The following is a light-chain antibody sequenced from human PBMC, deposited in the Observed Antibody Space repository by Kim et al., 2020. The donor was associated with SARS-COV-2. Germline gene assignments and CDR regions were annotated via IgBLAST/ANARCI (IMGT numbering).Light chain of an antibody. Sequence: SVALGQTARITCGGNNIGGKSVHWYQQKPGQAPVLVIYRDGSRPSGIPERFSGSNSGNTATLTVSRAQAGDEADYYCQVWDSSAWVFGGGTKVTVL. CDR2: RDG. V-gene: IGLV3-9*01. CDR3: QVWDSSAWV. CDR1: NIGGKS. J-gene: IGLJ3*02.